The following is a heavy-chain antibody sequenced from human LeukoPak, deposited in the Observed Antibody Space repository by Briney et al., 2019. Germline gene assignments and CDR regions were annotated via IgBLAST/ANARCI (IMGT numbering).Heavy chain of an antibody. CDR3: ARGSETGTYYAGYDGAFDI. CDR1: GYTFTDYY. V-gene: IGHV1-2*02. J-gene: IGHJ3*02. CDR2: INSKSGGT. D-gene: IGHD1-26*01. Sequence: ASVRDSCKSSGYTFTDYYIHWVRQAPGQGLEWMGWINSKSGGTNYAQTFQGRVTMTRDTSISTTYMELSRLRSDDTAVYYCARGSETGTYYAGYDGAFDIWGPGTMVTVSS.